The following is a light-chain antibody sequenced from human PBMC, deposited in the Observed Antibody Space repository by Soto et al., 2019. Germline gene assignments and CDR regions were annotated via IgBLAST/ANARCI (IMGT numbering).Light chain of an antibody. CDR3: AAWDDSLNDPYV. V-gene: IGLV1-44*01. CDR2: SNN. J-gene: IGLJ1*01. CDR1: SSNIGKNT. Sequence: QSVLTQPPSASGTPGQRVTISCSGSSSNIGKNTVDWYQQLPGTAPKLLIYSNNQRPSGVPDRFSGSKSGTSASLAISGLQSEDEADYYCAAWDDSLNDPYVFGAGTKVTV.